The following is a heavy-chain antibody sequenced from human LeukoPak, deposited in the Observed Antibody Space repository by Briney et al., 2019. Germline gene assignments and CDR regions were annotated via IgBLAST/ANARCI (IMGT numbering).Heavy chain of an antibody. Sequence: GGSLRLSCAASGFTFRSYWMSWVRQAPGKGLEWVANIKQDGSEKYYVDSVKGRFTISRDNAKNSLYLQMNSLRVEDTAAYYCARVEYYFNYWGQGTLVIVSS. CDR2: IKQDGSEK. CDR1: GFTFRSYW. D-gene: IGHD5-24*01. V-gene: IGHV3-7*04. J-gene: IGHJ4*02. CDR3: ARVEYYFNY.